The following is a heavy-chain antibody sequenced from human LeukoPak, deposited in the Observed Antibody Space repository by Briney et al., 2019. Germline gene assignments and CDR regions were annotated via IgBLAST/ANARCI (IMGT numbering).Heavy chain of an antibody. D-gene: IGHD2-15*01. CDR2: IYYSGST. Sequence: SETLSLTCTVSGGSISSYYWSWIRQPPGKGLEWIGYIYYSGSTNYNPPLKSRVTISVDTSKNQFSLKLSSVTAADTAVYYCARGHSAADPLGYCSGGSCYSFHYWGQGTLVTVSS. J-gene: IGHJ4*02. V-gene: IGHV4-59*01. CDR1: GGSISSYY. CDR3: ARGHSAADPLGYCSGGSCYSFHY.